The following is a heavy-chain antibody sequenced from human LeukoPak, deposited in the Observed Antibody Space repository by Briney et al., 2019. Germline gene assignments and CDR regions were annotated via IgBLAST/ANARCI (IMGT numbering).Heavy chain of an antibody. J-gene: IGHJ4*02. CDR2: MNPNSGNT. D-gene: IGHD3-22*01. CDR1: GYTFTSYD. Sequence: ASVKVSCKASGYTFTSYDINWVRQATGQGLEWMGWMNPNSGNTGYAQKFQGRVTMTRNTSISTAYMELSSLRSEDTAVYYCARGPSPYYYDSSGYYRWGQGTLVTVSS. CDR3: ARGPSPYYYDSSGYYR. V-gene: IGHV1-8*01.